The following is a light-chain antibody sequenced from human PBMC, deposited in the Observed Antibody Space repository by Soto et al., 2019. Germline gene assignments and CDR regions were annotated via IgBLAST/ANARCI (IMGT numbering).Light chain of an antibody. V-gene: IGKV3-20*01. CDR1: QSVSNSF. CDR3: QLYGGSHMFS. CDR2: GAS. J-gene: IGKJ2*01. Sequence: EIVLTQSPGTLSLSPGERATLSCRASQSVSNSFLAWYQQKPGQAPRLLIYGASNRATGIPDRFSGSGSGTDFTITISRLEPEDFAVYYCQLYGGSHMFSFGQGTKLEIK.